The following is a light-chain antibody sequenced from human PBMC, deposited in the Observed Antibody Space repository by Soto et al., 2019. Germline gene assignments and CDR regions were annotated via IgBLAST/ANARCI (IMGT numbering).Light chain of an antibody. CDR1: IHYDF. CDR2: EVS. Sequence: QSALTQPASVSGSPGQSITISCTGYIHYDFVSWYQQHPGTAPKLVIYEVSNRPSGTSDRFSGSKSGHTASLTISGLQTEDEAVYYCCSYTRSGTLSFGGGTKVTVL. CDR3: CSYTRSGTLS. V-gene: IGLV2-14*01. J-gene: IGLJ2*01.